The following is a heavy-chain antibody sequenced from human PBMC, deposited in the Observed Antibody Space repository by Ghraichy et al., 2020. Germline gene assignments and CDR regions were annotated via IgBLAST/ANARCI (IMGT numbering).Heavy chain of an antibody. CDR2: IYTSVST. D-gene: IGHD4-11*01. CDR1: GGSISSYY. V-gene: IGHV4-4*07. CDR3: ARDLTTTTYYYYGMDV. Sequence: SQTLSLTCSVSGGSISSYYWSWIRQPAGNELKWIGRIYTSVSTSYNPSLKSRVTMSIDTSKNQFSLKLSSLTAADTAVYYCARDLTTTTYYYYGMDVWGQGTTFTFSS. J-gene: IGHJ6*02.